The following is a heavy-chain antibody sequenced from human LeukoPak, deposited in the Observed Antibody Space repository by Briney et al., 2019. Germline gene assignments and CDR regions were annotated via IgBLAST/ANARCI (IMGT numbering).Heavy chain of an antibody. CDR2: IKSKTDGGTT. V-gene: IGHV3-15*01. CDR1: GFTFSNAW. CDR3: TTDGPITMTGYY. J-gene: IGHJ4*02. Sequence: SGGSLRLSCAASGFTFSNAWMSWVRQAPGKGLEWVGRIKSKTDGGTTDYAAPVKGRFTISRDDSKNTLYLQMNSLKTEDTAVYYCTTDGPITMTGYYWGQGTLVTVSS. D-gene: IGHD3-22*01.